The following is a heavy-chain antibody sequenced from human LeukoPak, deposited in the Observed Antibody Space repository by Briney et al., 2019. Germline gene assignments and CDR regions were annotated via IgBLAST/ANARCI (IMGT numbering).Heavy chain of an antibody. J-gene: IGHJ5*02. CDR2: IYFSGNT. D-gene: IGHD1-26*01. CDR1: GGSISPYY. CDR3: ARHSSHVGATGGLVWFDP. Sequence: SETLSLTCTVSGGSISPYYWTWIRQPPGKGLEWIGYIYFSGNTNCNPSLKSRVTISLHTSKNQFSLNLSPVTAADTAVYYCARHSSHVGATGGLVWFDPWGQGTLVTVSS. V-gene: IGHV4-59*01.